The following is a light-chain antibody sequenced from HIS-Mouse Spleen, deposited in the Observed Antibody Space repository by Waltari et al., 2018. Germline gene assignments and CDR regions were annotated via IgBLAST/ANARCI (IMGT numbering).Light chain of an antibody. Sequence: SSELTQPPSVSVSPGQTARSTCSGDALPTKHAYWYQQKSGQAPVLVIYEDSKRPSGIPERFSGSSSGTMATLTISGAQVEDEADYYCYSTDSSGNHRVFGGGTKLTVL. CDR2: EDS. J-gene: IGLJ2*01. V-gene: IGLV3-10*01. CDR3: YSTDSSGNHRV. CDR1: ALPTKH.